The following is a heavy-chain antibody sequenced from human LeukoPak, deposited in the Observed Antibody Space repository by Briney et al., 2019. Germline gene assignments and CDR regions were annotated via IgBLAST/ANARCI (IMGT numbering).Heavy chain of an antibody. CDR1: GGIFSSYA. CDR3: ARDLPPYYFDY. J-gene: IGHJ4*02. Sequence: ASVKVSCKASGGIFSSYAISWVRQAPGQGLEWMGRIIPILGIANYAQKFQGRVTVTADKSTSTAYMDLSSLRSEDTAVYYCARDLPPYYFDYWGQGTLVTVSS. CDR2: IIPILGIA. V-gene: IGHV1-69*04.